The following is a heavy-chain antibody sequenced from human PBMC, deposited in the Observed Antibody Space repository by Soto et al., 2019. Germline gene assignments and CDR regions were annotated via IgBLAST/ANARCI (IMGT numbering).Heavy chain of an antibody. V-gene: IGHV5-51*01. D-gene: IGHD3-10*01. CDR1: GYSFTSYW. J-gene: IGHJ6*03. CDR2: IYPGDSDT. Sequence: LGESLKISCKGSGYSFTSYWIGWVRQMPGKGLEWMGIIYPGDSDTRYSPSFQGQVTISADKSISTAYLQWSSLKASDTAMYYCARILITMVRGVIDYYYYYMDVWGKGTTVTVSS. CDR3: ARILITMVRGVIDYYYYYMDV.